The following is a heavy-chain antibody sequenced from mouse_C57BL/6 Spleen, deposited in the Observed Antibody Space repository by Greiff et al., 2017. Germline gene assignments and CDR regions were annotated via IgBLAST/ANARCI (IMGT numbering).Heavy chain of an antibody. CDR3: ARLTTTVGERAY. D-gene: IGHD1-1*01. CDR2: IYPRSGNT. V-gene: IGHV1-81*01. CDR1: GYTFTSYG. J-gene: IGHJ3*01. Sequence: VQLQQSGAELARPGASVKLSCKASGYTFTSYGISWVKQRTGQGLEWIGEIYPRSGNTYYNEKFKGKATLTADKSSSTAYMELRSLTSEDSAVYFCARLTTTVGERAYWGQGTLVTVSA.